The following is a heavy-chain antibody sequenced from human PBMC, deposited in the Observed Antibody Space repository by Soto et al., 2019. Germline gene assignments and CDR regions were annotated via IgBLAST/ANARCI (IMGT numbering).Heavy chain of an antibody. CDR1: GGTFSSYA. CDR2: IIPIFGTA. CDR3: ARDLYCSGGSCYGQHRHYYCGMDV. J-gene: IGHJ6*04. D-gene: IGHD2-15*01. Sequence: GASVKVSCKASGGTFSSYAISWVRQAPGQGLEWMGGIIPIFGTANYAQKLQGRVTITADESTSTAYMELSSLRSEDTAVYYCARDLYCSGGSCYGQHRHYYCGMDVWGKGTTVTVSS. V-gene: IGHV1-69*13.